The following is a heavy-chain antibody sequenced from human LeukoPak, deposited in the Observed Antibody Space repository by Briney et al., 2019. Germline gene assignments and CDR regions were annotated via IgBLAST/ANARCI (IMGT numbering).Heavy chain of an antibody. J-gene: IGHJ6*04. D-gene: IGHD3-10*01. CDR2: ISSSSSYI. CDR3: ASFSITMVRGVIKDV. Sequence: GGSLRLSCAASGFTFSSYGMNWVRQAPGKGLEWVSSISSSSSYIYYADPVKGRFTISRDNAKNSLYLQMNSLRAEDTAVYYCASFSITMVRGVIKDVWGKGTTVTVSS. V-gene: IGHV3-21*01. CDR1: GFTFSSYG.